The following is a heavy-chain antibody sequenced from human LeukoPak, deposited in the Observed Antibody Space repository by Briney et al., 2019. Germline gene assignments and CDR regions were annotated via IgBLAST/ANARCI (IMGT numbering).Heavy chain of an antibody. CDR2: INPSGGST. V-gene: IGHV1-46*01. J-gene: IGHJ4*02. Sequence: ASVTVSCKASGYTFTSYYMHWVRQAPGQGLEWMGIINPSGGSTSYAQRFQGRVTMTRDTSTGTAYMDLSSLTSEDTAVYYCARNPAASGSFEYWGQGTLVTVSS. CDR1: GYTFTSYY. CDR3: ARNPAASGSFEY. D-gene: IGHD3-10*01.